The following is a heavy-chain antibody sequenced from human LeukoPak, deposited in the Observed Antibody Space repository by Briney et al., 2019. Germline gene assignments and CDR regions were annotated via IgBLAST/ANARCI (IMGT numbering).Heavy chain of an antibody. V-gene: IGHV1-8*01. CDR1: GYTFTSYD. CDR2: MNPNSGNT. J-gene: IGHJ6*02. CDR3: ACSSGSRIPYYYGMDV. D-gene: IGHD3-10*01. Sequence: ASVTVSCKASGYTFTSYDINWVRQATGQGLEWMGWMNPNSGNTGYAQKFQGRVTMTRNTSISTAYMELSSLRSEDTAVYYCACSSGSRIPYYYGMDVWGQGTTVTVSS.